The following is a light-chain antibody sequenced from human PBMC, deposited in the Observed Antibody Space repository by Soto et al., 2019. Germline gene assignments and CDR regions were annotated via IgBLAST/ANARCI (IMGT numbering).Light chain of an antibody. J-gene: IGKJ4*01. Sequence: EIVMTQSPSTLSVSPLERSTLSCRASQSVNNKLAWYQQKPGQAPRLLIFDASTGATGIPARFSGSGSGTEFTLTISSLQSEDFAVYHCQQYENWPLTFGGGTKVDIK. CDR2: DAS. CDR1: QSVNNK. V-gene: IGKV3-15*01. CDR3: QQYENWPLT.